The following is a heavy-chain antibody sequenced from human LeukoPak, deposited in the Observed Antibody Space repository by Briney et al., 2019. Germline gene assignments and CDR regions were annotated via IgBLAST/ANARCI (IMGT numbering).Heavy chain of an antibody. Sequence: GGSLRLSCAASGFTFSSYSMNWVRQAPGKGLEWVSYISSSSSTIYYADSVKGRFTISRDNAKNSLYLQMNSLRAEDTAVYYCARDRQQLEADVWGQGTTVTVSS. CDR2: ISSSSSTI. CDR3: ARDRQQLEADV. J-gene: IGHJ6*02. D-gene: IGHD6-13*01. V-gene: IGHV3-48*04. CDR1: GFTFSSYS.